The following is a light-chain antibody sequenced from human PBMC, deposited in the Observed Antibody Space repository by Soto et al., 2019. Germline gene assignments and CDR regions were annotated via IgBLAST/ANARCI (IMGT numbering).Light chain of an antibody. CDR1: QTISSW. Sequence: DIQMTQSPSTLSASVGDRVTITCRASQTISSWLAWYQQKPGKAPKLLIYKASSLDSGVPSRFSGSESGTEFTLTISSLQPDDFATYYCQHYHSYPYTFGQGTKLEIK. V-gene: IGKV1-5*03. CDR2: KAS. J-gene: IGKJ2*01. CDR3: QHYHSYPYT.